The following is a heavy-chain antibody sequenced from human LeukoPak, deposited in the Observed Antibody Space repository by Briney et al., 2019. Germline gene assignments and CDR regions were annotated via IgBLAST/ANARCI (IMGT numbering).Heavy chain of an antibody. V-gene: IGHV3-48*03. Sequence: GGSLRLSCAASGFTFSSYEMNWVRQAPGKGLEWVSYISSSGSTIYYADSVKGRFTISRDNAKNSLYLQMNSLRAEDTAVYYCAGNYYDSSGYYPFDYWGQGTLVTVSS. CDR2: ISSSGSTI. D-gene: IGHD3-22*01. CDR3: AGNYYDSSGYYPFDY. J-gene: IGHJ4*02. CDR1: GFTFSSYE.